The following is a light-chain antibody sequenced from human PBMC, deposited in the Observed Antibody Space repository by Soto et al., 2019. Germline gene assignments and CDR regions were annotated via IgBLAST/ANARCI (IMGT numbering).Light chain of an antibody. J-gene: IGKJ4*01. CDR3: QQYDNPPLT. Sequence: IQMTQSPSSLSASVGGRVTITCQASVDISNYLNWYQKKPGKDPKLLSYDASILERGVTSRFSGSGAGTDCTISISRLQPDDIAPYYCQQYDNPPLTFGGGTKVEIK. CDR2: DAS. V-gene: IGKV1-33*01. CDR1: VDISNY.